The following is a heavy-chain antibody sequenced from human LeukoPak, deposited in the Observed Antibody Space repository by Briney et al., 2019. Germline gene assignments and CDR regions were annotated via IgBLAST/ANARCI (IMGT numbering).Heavy chain of an antibody. J-gene: IGHJ4*02. Sequence: GGSLRHSCEASGFTFSSYWMSWVRQAPGKGLEWVAVIWYDGSNKYYADSVKGRFTISRDNSKNTLYLQMNSLRAEDTAVYYCARDMQPYYYDSSGYLDYWGQGTLVTVSS. CDR2: IWYDGSNK. V-gene: IGHV3-33*08. CDR1: GFTFSSYW. D-gene: IGHD3-22*01. CDR3: ARDMQPYYYDSSGYLDY.